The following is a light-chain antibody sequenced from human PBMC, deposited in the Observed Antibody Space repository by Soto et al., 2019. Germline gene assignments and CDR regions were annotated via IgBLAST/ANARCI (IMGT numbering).Light chain of an antibody. CDR3: QQRGNWPYT. J-gene: IGKJ2*01. CDR1: QSVSSY. Sequence: EIVLTQSPDTLSLSPGERATLSCRASQSVSSYLAWYQQRTGQAPRLLIYDASNSATGIPARFSGSGSGTDFTLTINTLEPDDFAFYYCQQRGNWPYTFGQGTKLEIK. CDR2: DAS. V-gene: IGKV3-11*01.